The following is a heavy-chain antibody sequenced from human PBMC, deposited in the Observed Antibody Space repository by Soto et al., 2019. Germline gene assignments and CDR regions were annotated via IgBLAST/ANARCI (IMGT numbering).Heavy chain of an antibody. CDR3: AREGNYHEY. CDR2: ISSSGSNI. D-gene: IGHD3-10*01. Sequence: EVQLVESGGGLVKPGGSLRLSCATSGFTFSTYAMTWVRQAPGKGLEWVAFISSSGSNIQYADSVEGRFTISRDDAKNSVYLQMDSLGADDTALYYCAREGNYHEYRGQGTLVSVSS. J-gene: IGHJ4*02. CDR1: GFTFSTYA. V-gene: IGHV3-21*01.